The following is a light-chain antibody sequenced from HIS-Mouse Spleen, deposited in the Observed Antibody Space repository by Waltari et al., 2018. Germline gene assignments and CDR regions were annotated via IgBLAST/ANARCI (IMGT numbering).Light chain of an antibody. J-gene: IGLJ3*02. Sequence: QSALTQPASVSGSPGQSITISCTGTSSDVGSYNLVSWYQQHPGKAPKLMIYEGSKRTSGGSKRFSDSKSGNTAALTISGLQAEDEADYYCCSYAGSSTWVFGGGTKLTVL. V-gene: IGLV2-23*01. CDR2: EGS. CDR1: SSDVGSYNL. CDR3: CSYAGSSTWV.